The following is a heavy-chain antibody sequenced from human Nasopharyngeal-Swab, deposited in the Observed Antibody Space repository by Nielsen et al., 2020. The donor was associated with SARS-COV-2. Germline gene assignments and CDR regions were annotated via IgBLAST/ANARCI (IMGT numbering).Heavy chain of an antibody. Sequence: ASVKVSCKASGYSFNTYYMHWVRQAPAQALEWMGLISCDDGTRNYAQKYRGRVTMTRDTSTNTVCLDLSSLQSEDTAVYYCARGPNPHNAFDIWVQGTMVTVSS. CDR2: ISCDDGTR. D-gene: IGHD1-14*01. CDR1: GYSFNTYY. CDR3: ARGPNPHNAFDI. V-gene: IGHV1-46*02. J-gene: IGHJ3*02.